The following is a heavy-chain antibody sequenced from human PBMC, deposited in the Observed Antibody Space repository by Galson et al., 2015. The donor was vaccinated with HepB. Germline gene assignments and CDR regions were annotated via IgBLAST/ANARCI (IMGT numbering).Heavy chain of an antibody. CDR1: GFTFSYYR. J-gene: IGHJ3*02. Sequence: SLRLSCAASGFTFSYYRMSWVRQAPGKGLEWVANIKPDGSEKYYVDSVKGRFTISRDNAKNSLYLQMNSLRAEDTAAYYCARGDYYDSSGYFTDAFDIWGQGTMVTVSS. V-gene: IGHV3-7*04. CDR2: IKPDGSEK. D-gene: IGHD3-22*01. CDR3: ARGDYYDSSGYFTDAFDI.